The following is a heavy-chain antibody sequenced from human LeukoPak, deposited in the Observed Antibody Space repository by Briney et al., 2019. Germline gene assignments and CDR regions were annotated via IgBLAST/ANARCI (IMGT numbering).Heavy chain of an antibody. V-gene: IGHV3-30-3*01. D-gene: IGHD6-19*01. J-gene: IGHJ6*02. CDR1: GFIFSDYA. CDR3: AKDRGVKGWFFDYYYYGMDV. CDR2: ISYDGSNN. Sequence: GGSLRLSCGASGFIFSDYAMHWVRQAPGKGPEWVAVISYDGSNNYYTDTVKGRFTISRDISTDTLYLQMNNLRTEDTAVYFCAKDRGVKGWFFDYYYYGMDVWGQGTTVIVSS.